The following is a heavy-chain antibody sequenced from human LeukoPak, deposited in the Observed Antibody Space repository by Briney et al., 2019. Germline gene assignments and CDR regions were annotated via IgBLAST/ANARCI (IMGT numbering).Heavy chain of an antibody. J-gene: IGHJ4*02. V-gene: IGHV4-39*01. Sequence: SDTLSLTCTVSGGSISSSGHHWGWIRQPPGKGLEWIGSIYYSGTTYYNPSLNSRGTISVDTSKNQFSLQLISVTAADTAVYYCARHDGRAGGTTGALDYWGQGSLVTVSS. D-gene: IGHD4-23*01. CDR3: ARHDGRAGGTTGALDY. CDR1: GGSISSSGHH. CDR2: IYYSGTT.